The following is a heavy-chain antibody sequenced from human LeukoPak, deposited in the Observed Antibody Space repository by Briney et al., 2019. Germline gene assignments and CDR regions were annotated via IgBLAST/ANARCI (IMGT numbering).Heavy chain of an antibody. CDR1: GFTFSSYA. CDR2: ISYDGSNK. D-gene: IGHD3-10*01. V-gene: IGHV3-30-3*01. CDR3: ARIRGYYGSGSYTDY. Sequence: GGSLRLSCAASGFTFSSYAMHWVRQAPGKGLEWVAVISYDGSNKYYADSVKGRFTISRDNSKNTLYLQMNSLRAEDTAVYYCARIRGYYGSGSYTDYWGQGTLVTVSS. J-gene: IGHJ4*02.